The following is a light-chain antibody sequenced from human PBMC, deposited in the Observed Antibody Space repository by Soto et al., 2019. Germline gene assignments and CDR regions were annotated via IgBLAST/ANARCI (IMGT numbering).Light chain of an antibody. J-gene: IGLJ3*02. CDR2: ENN. V-gene: IGLV1-51*02. Sequence: QSVLTHPPSVSAAPGQKVTISCSGSSSNIGNNYVSWYQQLPGTAPKLLIYENNKRPSGIPDRFSGSKSGTSATLGITGLQTGDEADYYCGTWDSSLSAGVFGGGTKVTVL. CDR3: GTWDSSLSAGV. CDR1: SSNIGNNY.